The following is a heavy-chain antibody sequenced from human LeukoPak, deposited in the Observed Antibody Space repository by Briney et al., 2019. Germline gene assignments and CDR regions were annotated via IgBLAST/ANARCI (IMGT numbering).Heavy chain of an antibody. D-gene: IGHD3-16*01. J-gene: IGHJ4*02. CDR2: INPSDSST. CDR1: AYTFTRYY. V-gene: IGHV1-46*01. CDR3: ARYDYVWGRYYFDY. Sequence: GASVKVSCEASAYTFTRYYIHWVRQAPGQGLEWMGLINPSDSSTSYAQKFQGRVTMTRDTSISTAYMELSRLRSDDTAVYYCARYDYVWGRYYFDYWGQGTLVTVSS.